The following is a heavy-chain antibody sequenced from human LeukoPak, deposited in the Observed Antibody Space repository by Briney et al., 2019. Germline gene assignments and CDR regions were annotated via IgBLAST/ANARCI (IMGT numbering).Heavy chain of an antibody. CDR3: ARDTLGEGEDANYAVYYFDY. J-gene: IGHJ4*02. CDR2: IISDGSIT. V-gene: IGHV3-74*01. D-gene: IGHD4/OR15-4a*01. CDR1: GFTFSSYW. Sequence: GGSLRLSCAASGFTFSSYWMHWVRQAPGKGLVWVSRIISDGSITTYADSVKGRFTISRDNGKNSLDLQMISLRGDDAAFYYCARDTLGEGEDANYAVYYFDYWGQGTVVTVSS.